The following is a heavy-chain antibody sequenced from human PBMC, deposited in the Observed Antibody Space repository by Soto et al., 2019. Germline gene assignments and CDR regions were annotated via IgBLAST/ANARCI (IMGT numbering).Heavy chain of an antibody. J-gene: IGHJ6*02. CDR1: GYTFTSYG. D-gene: IGHD6-19*01. V-gene: IGHV1-18*01. Sequence: QVQLVQSGAEVKKPGASVKVSCKASGYTFTSYGISWVRQAPGQGLEWMGWISAYNGNTNYAQNLQGRVTMTTDTSTSTAYMELRSLRSDDTAVYYCARQYSSGWYGYYYGMDVWGQGTTVTVSS. CDR3: ARQYSSGWYGYYYGMDV. CDR2: ISAYNGNT.